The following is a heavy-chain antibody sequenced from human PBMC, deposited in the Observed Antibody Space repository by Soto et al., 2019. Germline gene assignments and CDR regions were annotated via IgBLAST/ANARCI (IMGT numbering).Heavy chain of an antibody. Sequence: QVQLQQWGAGLLKPSETLSLTCAVYGGSFSGYYWSWIRQPPGKGLEWMGEINHSGSTNYNPSLKSRVTISVDTSKNQFSLKLSSVTAADTAVYYCARGGLRLWPYYYYYGMDVWGQGTTVTVSS. CDR2: INHSGST. CDR3: ARGGLRLWPYYYYYGMDV. D-gene: IGHD3-10*01. V-gene: IGHV4-34*01. CDR1: GGSFSGYY. J-gene: IGHJ6*02.